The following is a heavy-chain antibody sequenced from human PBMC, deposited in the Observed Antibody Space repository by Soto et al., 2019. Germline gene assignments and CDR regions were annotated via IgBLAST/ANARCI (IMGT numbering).Heavy chain of an antibody. CDR3: ARGSVKEDIVVVVAATTKNWFDP. CDR2: INHSGST. V-gene: IGHV4-34*01. J-gene: IGHJ5*02. CDR1: GGSFSGYY. Sequence: SETLSLTCAVYGGSFSGYYWSWIRQPPGKGLEWIGEINHSGSTNYNPSLKSRVTISVDTSKNQFSLRLGSVTAADTAVYYCARGSVKEDIVVVVAATTKNWFDPWGQGTLVTVSS. D-gene: IGHD2-15*01.